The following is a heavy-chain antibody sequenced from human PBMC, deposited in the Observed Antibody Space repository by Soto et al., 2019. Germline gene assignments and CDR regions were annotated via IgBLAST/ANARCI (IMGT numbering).Heavy chain of an antibody. D-gene: IGHD3-3*01. CDR3: AKDQGDYDFWSGYYIDY. J-gene: IGHJ4*02. V-gene: IGHV3-23*01. CDR1: GFTFSSYA. Sequence: EVQLLESGGGLVQPGGSLRLSCAASGFTFSSYAMSWVRQAPGKGLEWVSAISGSGGSTYYADSVKGRFTISRDNSKNTLYLQMNSLRAEDTAVYYCAKDQGDYDFWSGYYIDYWGQGTLVTVSS. CDR2: ISGSGGST.